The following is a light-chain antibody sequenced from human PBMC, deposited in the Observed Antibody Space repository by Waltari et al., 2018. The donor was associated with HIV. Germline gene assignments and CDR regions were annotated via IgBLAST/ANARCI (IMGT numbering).Light chain of an antibody. CDR2: DDN. J-gene: IGLJ2*01. CDR1: QLGGKL. V-gene: IGLV3-21*04. CDR3: QVWVDSRDVAVI. Sequence: TQPPSVSVAPGKTARITCRGAQLGGKLVHWYQQKPGQAPVLVICDDNDRPSGIPERFSGSNSGNTATLTISRVEGGDEADYYCQVWVDSRDVAVIFGGGTKLTVL.